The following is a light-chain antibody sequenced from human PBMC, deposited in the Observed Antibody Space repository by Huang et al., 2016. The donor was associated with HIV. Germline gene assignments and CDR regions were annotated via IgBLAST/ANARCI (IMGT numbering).Light chain of an antibody. J-gene: IGKJ4*01. CDR2: DTS. CDR3: QQRSTWPLT. V-gene: IGKV3-11*01. CDR1: QSVGSY. Sequence: EVMLTQSPSILSLSLGGTGTISCKASQSVGSYVAWYQQRPGQSPRLLLYDTSNRAAGIPTRFSGSGSGTDFTLTISGLESGDLGVFYCQQRSTWPLTFGGRTKVA.